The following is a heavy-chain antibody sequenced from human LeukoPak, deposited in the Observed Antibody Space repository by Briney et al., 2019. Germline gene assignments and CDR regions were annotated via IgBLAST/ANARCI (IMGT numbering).Heavy chain of an antibody. D-gene: IGHD5-24*01. CDR1: GGSISSGGYY. CDR3: ARLRSATRLFDY. V-gene: IGHV4-31*03. Sequence: SETLSLTCTVSGGSISSGGYYWSWLRQHPGKGLEWIGYIYYSGSTYYNPSLKSRVTISVDTSKNQFSLKLSSVTAADTAVYYCARLRSATRLFDYWGQGTLVTVSS. J-gene: IGHJ4*02. CDR2: IYYSGST.